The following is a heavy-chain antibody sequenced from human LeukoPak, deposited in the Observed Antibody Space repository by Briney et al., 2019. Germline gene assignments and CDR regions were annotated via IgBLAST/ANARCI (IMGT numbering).Heavy chain of an antibody. CDR3: ARLSDSSGYYFGNWFDP. J-gene: IGHJ5*02. Sequence: GESLKISCKGSGYSFTSYWIGWVRQMPGKGLEWMGIIYPGDSDTRYSPSFQGQVTISADKSISTAYLQWSSLKASDTAMYYCARLSDSSGYYFGNWFDPWGQGTLVTVS. D-gene: IGHD3-22*01. V-gene: IGHV5-51*01. CDR1: GYSFTSYW. CDR2: IYPGDSDT.